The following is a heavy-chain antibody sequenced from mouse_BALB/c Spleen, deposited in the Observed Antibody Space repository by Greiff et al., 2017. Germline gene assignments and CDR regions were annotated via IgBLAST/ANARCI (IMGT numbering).Heavy chain of an antibody. V-gene: IGHV3-2*02. J-gene: IGHJ3*01. Sequence: EVQLQQSGPGLVKPSQSLSLTCTVTGYSITSDYAWNWIRQFPGNKLEWMGYISYSGSTSYNPSLKSRISITRDTSKNQFFLQLNSVTTEDTATYYCARDTGGFAYWGQETLVTVSA. CDR2: ISYSGST. CDR1: GYSITSDYA. CDR3: ARDTGGFAY.